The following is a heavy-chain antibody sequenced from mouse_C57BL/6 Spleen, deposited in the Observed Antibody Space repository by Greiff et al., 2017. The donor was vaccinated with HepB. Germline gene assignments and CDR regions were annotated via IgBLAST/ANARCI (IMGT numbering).Heavy chain of an antibody. Sequence: EVQLQQSGAELVRPGASVKLSCTASGFNIKDDYMHWVKQRPEQGLEWIGWIDPENGDTEYASKFQGTATITADTSSNTAYLQLSSLTSEDTAVYYCTSYGSSYPWFAYWGQGTLVTVSA. V-gene: IGHV14-4*01. CDR1: GFNIKDDY. CDR3: TSYGSSYPWFAY. J-gene: IGHJ3*01. D-gene: IGHD1-1*01. CDR2: IDPENGDT.